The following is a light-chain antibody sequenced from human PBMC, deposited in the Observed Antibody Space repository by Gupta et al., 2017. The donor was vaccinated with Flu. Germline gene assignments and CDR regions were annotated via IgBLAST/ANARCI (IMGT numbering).Light chain of an antibody. V-gene: IGLV1-40*01. CDR1: RSNFGAGYD. CDR2: GDS. Sequence: QPVLTQPPSVSGAPGQRVTISFTGSRSNFGAGYDAHWYQQFPGKAPKLLIYGDSNRPSGVPDRFSGSKSGTSASLAITGFQAEDEAEYYCQSYDSSLIAWVFGGGTKLTVL. J-gene: IGLJ3*02. CDR3: QSYDSSLIAWV.